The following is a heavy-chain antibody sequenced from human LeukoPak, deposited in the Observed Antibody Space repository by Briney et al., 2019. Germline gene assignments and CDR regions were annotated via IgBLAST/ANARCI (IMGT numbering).Heavy chain of an antibody. Sequence: GGSLGLSCAASGFTFSSYAMSWVRQAPGKGLEWVSAISGSGGSTYYADSVKGRFTISRDNSKNTLYLQMNSLRAEDTAVYYCAKGGGIRLGELSLYRYYYYYGMDVWGQETTVTVSS. CDR2: ISGSGGST. CDR1: GFTFSSYA. CDR3: AKGGGIRLGELSLYRYYYYYGMDV. J-gene: IGHJ6*02. D-gene: IGHD3-16*02. V-gene: IGHV3-23*01.